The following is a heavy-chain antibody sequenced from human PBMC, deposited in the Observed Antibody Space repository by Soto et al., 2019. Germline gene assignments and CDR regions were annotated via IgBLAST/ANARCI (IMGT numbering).Heavy chain of an antibody. D-gene: IGHD5-12*01. CDR3: AREPPRGYDYYYYYMDV. CDR1: GFTFSSYS. CDR2: ISSSSSTI. Sequence: PGGSLRLSCAASGFTFSSYSMNWVRQAPGKGLEWVSYISSSSSTIYYADSVKGRFTISRDNAKNPLYLQMNSLRAEDTAVYYCAREPPRGYDYYYYYMDVWGKGTTVTVSS. J-gene: IGHJ6*03. V-gene: IGHV3-48*01.